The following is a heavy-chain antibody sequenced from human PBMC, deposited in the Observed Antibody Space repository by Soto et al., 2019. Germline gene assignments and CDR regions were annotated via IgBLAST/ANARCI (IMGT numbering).Heavy chain of an antibody. V-gene: IGHV3-23*01. J-gene: IGHJ4*02. CDR1: GFTFSNYA. D-gene: IGHD4-17*01. Sequence: GGSLRLSCAASGFTFSNYAMTWARQAPGKGREWVSSLLRSGSTTYYADSVKGRFTISSDKSANSLYLQMDSLRAEDTAVYYCAKDAVSGDGIWLLDSWGQGTVVTVSS. CDR2: LLRSGSTT. CDR3: AKDAVSGDGIWLLDS.